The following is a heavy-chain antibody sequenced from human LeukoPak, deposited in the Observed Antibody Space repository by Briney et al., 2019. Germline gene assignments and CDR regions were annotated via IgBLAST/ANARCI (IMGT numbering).Heavy chain of an antibody. CDR2: IYPNSGGT. V-gene: IGHV1-2*06. D-gene: IGHD2-8*01. CDR1: GGTFSSYA. J-gene: IGHJ4*02. CDR3: ARAEKCTNGVCGLTGIDY. Sequence: ASVKVSCKASGGTFSSYAISWVRQAPGQGLEWMGRIYPNSGGTNYAQRFQGRVTMTRDTSISTAYMELSGLRSDDTAVYYCARAEKCTNGVCGLTGIDYWGQGTLVTVSS.